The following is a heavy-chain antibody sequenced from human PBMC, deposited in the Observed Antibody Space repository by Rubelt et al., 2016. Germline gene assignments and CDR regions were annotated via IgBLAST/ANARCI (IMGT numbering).Heavy chain of an antibody. V-gene: IGHV4-31*03. Sequence: QVQLQESVPGLVKPSQTLSLTCTVSGGSISSGGYYWSWIRQHPGKGLEWIGYIYYSGSTYYNPSLKSRVTISVDTSKNQFSLKLSSVTAADTAVYYCARVGYCSSTSCYKSLDYWGQGTLVTVSS. CDR1: GGSISSGGYY. CDR3: ARVGYCSSTSCYKSLDY. D-gene: IGHD2-2*02. CDR2: IYYSGST. J-gene: IGHJ4*02.